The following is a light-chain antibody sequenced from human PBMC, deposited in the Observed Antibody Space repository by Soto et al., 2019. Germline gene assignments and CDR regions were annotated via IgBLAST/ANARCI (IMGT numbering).Light chain of an antibody. Sequence: EIVLTQSPGTLSLSPGERATLSCRASQTVTSTFLAWYQQKPGQAPRLLIYGASRRATGIPDRFSGSGSGTDFTLTITRLEPEDFAVYYCHQYDSSRTF. CDR1: QTVTSTF. CDR2: GAS. J-gene: IGKJ1*01. CDR3: HQYDSSRT. V-gene: IGKV3-20*01.